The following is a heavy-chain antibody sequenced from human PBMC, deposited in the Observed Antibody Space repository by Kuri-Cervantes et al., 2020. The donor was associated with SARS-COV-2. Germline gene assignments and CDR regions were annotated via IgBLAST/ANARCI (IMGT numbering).Heavy chain of an antibody. V-gene: IGHV1-46*01. CDR2: INPNGGST. CDR1: GYTFTGYY. D-gene: IGHD1-26*01. J-gene: IGHJ6*02. CDR3: AAERVGAITENYYGMDV. Sequence: ASVKVSCKASGYTFTGYYMHWVRQAPGQGLEWMGIINPNGGSTNYAQKFQGRVTMTRDTSTSTVYMELSSLRSEDTAVYYCAAERVGAITENYYGMDVWGQGATVTVSS.